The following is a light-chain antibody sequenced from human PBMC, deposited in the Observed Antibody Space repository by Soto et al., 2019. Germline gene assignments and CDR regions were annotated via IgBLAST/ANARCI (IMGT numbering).Light chain of an antibody. J-gene: IGLJ1*01. CDR3: PSYPGTYSPV. V-gene: IGLV2-14*03. CDR2: DVN. Sequence: QSALTQPASVSGSPGQSVTISCTGTIDDIGAYDYVSWYQQRPGSAPQLINYDVNNRPSGTSHRFSGSKSVHTAKLTISGPQSDAEVTYPCPSYPGTYSPVFGIGTKVTAL. CDR1: IDDIGAYDY.